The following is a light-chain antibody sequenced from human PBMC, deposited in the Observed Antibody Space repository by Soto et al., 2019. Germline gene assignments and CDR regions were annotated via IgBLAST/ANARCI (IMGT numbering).Light chain of an antibody. Sequence: SVLTQPASVSGPPGQSITISCTGTSSDVGGYNYVSWYQQHPGKAPKLMIYDVSNRPSGVSNRFSGSKSGNTASLTISGLQAEDEADYYCSSYTSSSTWSFGTGTKVTVL. CDR3: SSYTSSSTWS. CDR1: SSDVGGYNY. J-gene: IGLJ1*01. CDR2: DVS. V-gene: IGLV2-14*01.